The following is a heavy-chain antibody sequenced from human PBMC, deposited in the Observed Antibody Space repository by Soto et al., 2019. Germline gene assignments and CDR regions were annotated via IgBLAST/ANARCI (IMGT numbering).Heavy chain of an antibody. CDR3: AHKYGDYYFDY. D-gene: IGHD4-17*01. CDR1: GFSLSTSGMC. Sequence: SGPTLVNPTQTLTLTCTFSGFSLSTSGMCVSWIRQPPGKALEWLALIYWDDDKRYSPSLKSRLTITKDTSKNQVVLTMTNMDPVDTATYYCAHKYGDYYFDYWGQGTLVTVSS. J-gene: IGHJ4*02. V-gene: IGHV2-5*08. CDR2: IYWDDDK.